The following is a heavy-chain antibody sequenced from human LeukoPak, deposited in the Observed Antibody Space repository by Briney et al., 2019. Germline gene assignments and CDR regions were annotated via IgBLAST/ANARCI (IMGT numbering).Heavy chain of an antibody. CDR3: ARDSGWELQHFYFDH. Sequence: GASVKVSCKASGDTFNSYGINWVRQAPGQGLEWMGWISVYSGQTNYAHKFQGRVTMTTDTSTRTVYMELRSLRSDDTAVYYCARDSGWELQHFYFDHWGQGTLVTVSA. V-gene: IGHV1-18*01. CDR2: ISVYSGQT. J-gene: IGHJ4*02. CDR1: GDTFNSYG. D-gene: IGHD1-26*01.